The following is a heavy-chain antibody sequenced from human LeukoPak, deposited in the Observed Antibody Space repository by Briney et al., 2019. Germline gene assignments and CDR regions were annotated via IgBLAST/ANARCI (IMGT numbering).Heavy chain of an antibody. D-gene: IGHD3-22*01. CDR1: GNYW. Sequence: GGSLRLSCAASGNYWMHGVRQVPGKGLVWVSHINSDGSWTSYADSVKGRFTISRDNSKNTLYLQMNSLRAEDTAVYYCAKAFRPMIVVIPSDYWGQGTLVTVSS. CDR2: INSDGSWT. V-gene: IGHV3-74*01. J-gene: IGHJ4*02. CDR3: AKAFRPMIVVIPSDY.